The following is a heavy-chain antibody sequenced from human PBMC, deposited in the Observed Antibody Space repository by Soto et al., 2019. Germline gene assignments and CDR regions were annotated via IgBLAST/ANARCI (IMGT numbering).Heavy chain of an antibody. CDR1: GASISSNTYY. D-gene: IGHD6-19*01. V-gene: IGHV4-39*07. CDR2: IYYGGST. CDR3: AGGIAVADNDY. J-gene: IGHJ4*02. Sequence: PSETLSLTCTVSGASISSNTYYWAWIRQPPEKGLECIGSIYYGGSTYYNPSLKSRVTISVDTSKNQLSLKLSSVTAADTAVYYCAGGIAVADNDYWGQGTLVTVSS.